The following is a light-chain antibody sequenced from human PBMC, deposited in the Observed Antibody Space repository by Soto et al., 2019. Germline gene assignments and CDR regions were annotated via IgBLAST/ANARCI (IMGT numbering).Light chain of an antibody. J-gene: IGKJ4*01. Sequence: AIQMTQSPSSLSASVGDSVTITCRASQGIRIDLAWYQQKPGTAPNLLIYSASNLQSGVPSRFSGRGSGTEFTLTISSLQPEDFATYYCLQHFNYPRTFGGGTKVEIK. V-gene: IGKV1-6*01. CDR3: LQHFNYPRT. CDR1: QGIRID. CDR2: SAS.